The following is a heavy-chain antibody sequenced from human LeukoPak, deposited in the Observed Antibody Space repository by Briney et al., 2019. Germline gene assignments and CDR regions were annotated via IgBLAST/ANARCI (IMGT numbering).Heavy chain of an antibody. J-gene: IGHJ4*02. Sequence: SETLSLTYSVSGGSIRSYYWSWIRQPVGKGLESIGRIYSSGTTNYNPSLKSRVSMSVDMSKNQFSLRLNSVTAADTAVYYCARDGYTASYYSLDYWGQGILVTVSS. CDR3: ARDGYTASYYSLDY. CDR1: GGSIRSYY. V-gene: IGHV4-4*07. D-gene: IGHD1-26*01. CDR2: IYSSGTT.